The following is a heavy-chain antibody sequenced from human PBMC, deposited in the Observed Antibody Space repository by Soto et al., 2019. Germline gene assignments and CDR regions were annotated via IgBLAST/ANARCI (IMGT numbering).Heavy chain of an antibody. Sequence: PSETLSLTCSVSRAFINSGGFYYSWIRQPPGKGLEWLGYIFHSGSTLYNPSLRGRLTLSADTSRNQLSLYLTSVTAADTAVYYCVRGGIAGTWFAPWGQGSLVPVSS. D-gene: IGHD2-15*01. V-gene: IGHV4-31*03. J-gene: IGHJ5*02. CDR3: VRGGIAGTWFAP. CDR1: RAFINSGGFY. CDR2: IFHSGST.